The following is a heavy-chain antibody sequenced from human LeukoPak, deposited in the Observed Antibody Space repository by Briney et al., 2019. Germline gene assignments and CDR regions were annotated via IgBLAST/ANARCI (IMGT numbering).Heavy chain of an antibody. CDR2: IIPIFGTA. D-gene: IGHD3-22*01. Sequence: ASVKVSCKASGGTFSSYAISWVRQAPGQGLEWMGGIIPIFGTANYAQKFQGRVTMTRDTSTRTVYMELSSLRSEDTAMYYCARDPPYYDSSGYYSSYYFDYWGQGTLVTVSS. CDR1: GGTFSSYA. V-gene: IGHV1-69*05. CDR3: ARDPPYYDSSGYYSSYYFDY. J-gene: IGHJ4*02.